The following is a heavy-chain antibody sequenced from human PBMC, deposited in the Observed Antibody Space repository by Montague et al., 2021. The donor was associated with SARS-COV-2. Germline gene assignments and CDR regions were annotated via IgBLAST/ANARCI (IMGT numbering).Heavy chain of an antibody. D-gene: IGHD3-22*01. V-gene: IGHV4-38-2*02. CDR2: IYHSGST. Sequence: SETLSLTCTVSGYSTSSGYYWGWIRQPPGKGLEWIGSIYHSGSTYYNPSLKSRVTISVDTSKNQFSLKLSSVTAADTAVYYCARVRGITMIVVVITPMGWCDPWGQGTLGTGSS. CDR1: GYSTSSGYY. J-gene: IGHJ5*02. CDR3: ARVRGITMIVVVITPMGWCDP.